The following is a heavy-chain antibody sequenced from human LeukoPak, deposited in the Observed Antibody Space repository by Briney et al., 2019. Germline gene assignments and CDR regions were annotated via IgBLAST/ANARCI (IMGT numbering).Heavy chain of an antibody. CDR3: ARDRDVDDFDS. V-gene: IGHV4-34*11. Sequence: PSETLSPTCAVYGGSFSGYYWSWIRQPPGKGLEWIGYMYYSGSTNYNPSLKSRVTISVDTSKNQLSLNLKSVTAADTAVYYCARDRDVDDFDSWGHGTLVTVSS. D-gene: IGHD2-15*01. CDR2: MYYSGST. J-gene: IGHJ4*01. CDR1: GGSFSGYY.